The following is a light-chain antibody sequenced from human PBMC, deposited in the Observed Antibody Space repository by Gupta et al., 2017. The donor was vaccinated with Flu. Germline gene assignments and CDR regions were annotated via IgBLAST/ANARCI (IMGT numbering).Light chain of an antibody. J-gene: IGKJ4*01. CDR1: QSVGNN. CDR3: QQYNDWSPLT. CDR2: GAS. V-gene: IGKV3-15*01. Sequence: ATLSVSPGERATVSCRASQSVGNNIAWYQQKPGQAPRLLIYGASTRDTDIPGRFSGSGSGTEFTLTISGLQSEDSAIYYCQQYNDWSPLTFGGGTKVEIK.